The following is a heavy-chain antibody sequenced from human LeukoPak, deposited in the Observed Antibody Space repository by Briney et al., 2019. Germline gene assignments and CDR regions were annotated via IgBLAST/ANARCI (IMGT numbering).Heavy chain of an antibody. CDR1: GGSISSSSYY. D-gene: IGHD1-26*01. CDR2: IYYSGST. J-gene: IGHJ4*02. Sequence: SETLSLTCTVSGGSISSSSYYWGWIRQPPGKGLEWIGSIYYSGSTYYNPSLKSRVTISVDTSKNQFSLKLSSVTAADTAVYYCARSRSYSHFDYWGQGTLVTVSS. V-gene: IGHV4-39*07. CDR3: ARSRSYSHFDY.